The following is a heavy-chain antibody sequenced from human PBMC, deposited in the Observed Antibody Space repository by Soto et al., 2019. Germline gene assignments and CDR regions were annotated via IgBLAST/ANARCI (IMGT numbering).Heavy chain of an antibody. V-gene: IGHV5-51*01. Sequence: HGESLKISCKGSGYSVTSYWIGWVRQMPGKGLEWMGIIYPGDSDTRYSPSFQGQVTISADKSISTAYLQWSSLKASDTAMYYCARQCYYDSSGYYEAYNWFDPWGQGTLVTVSS. CDR3: ARQCYYDSSGYYEAYNWFDP. J-gene: IGHJ5*02. CDR1: GYSVTSYW. CDR2: IYPGDSDT. D-gene: IGHD3-22*01.